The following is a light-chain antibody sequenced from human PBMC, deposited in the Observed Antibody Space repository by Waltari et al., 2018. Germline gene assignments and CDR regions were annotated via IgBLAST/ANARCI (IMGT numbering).Light chain of an antibody. J-gene: IGKJ1*01. Sequence: DIQMTQSPSSLSASVGDRVTIICRASQSISTFLNLYQQKPGRAPQVLIYAASRLLSGVPSRFSGSGSGTDFTLTISSLQPEDFATYFCQQSYSGPPWTFGQGTKVEVK. CDR3: QQSYSGPPWT. CDR1: QSISTF. CDR2: AAS. V-gene: IGKV1-39*01.